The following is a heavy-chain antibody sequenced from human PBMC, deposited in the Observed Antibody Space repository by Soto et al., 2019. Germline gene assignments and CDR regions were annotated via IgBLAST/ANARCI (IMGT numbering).Heavy chain of an antibody. Sequence: PGGSLRLSCAASGFTFSSYAMSWVRQAPGKGLEWVSAISGSGGSTYYADSVKGRFTISRDNSKNTLYLQMNSLRAEDTAVYYCAKDLNFDWLSHYYYYGMDVWGQGTTVTVSS. CDR2: ISGSGGST. J-gene: IGHJ6*02. V-gene: IGHV3-23*01. CDR1: GFTFSSYA. D-gene: IGHD3-9*01. CDR3: AKDLNFDWLSHYYYYGMDV.